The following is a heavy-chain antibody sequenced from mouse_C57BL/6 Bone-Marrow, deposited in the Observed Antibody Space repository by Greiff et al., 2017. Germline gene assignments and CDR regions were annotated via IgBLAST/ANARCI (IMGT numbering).Heavy chain of an antibody. Sequence: VQLQQPGAELVKPGASVKLSCKASGYTFTSYWMQWVKQRPGQGLEWIGEIDPSDSYTNYNQKFKGKATLTVDTSSSTAYMQLSSLTSEDSAVYYCARIRWLLRSDVWGTGTTVTVSS. CDR3: ARIRWLLRSDV. J-gene: IGHJ1*03. D-gene: IGHD2-3*01. CDR1: GYTFTSYW. V-gene: IGHV1-50*01. CDR2: IDPSDSYT.